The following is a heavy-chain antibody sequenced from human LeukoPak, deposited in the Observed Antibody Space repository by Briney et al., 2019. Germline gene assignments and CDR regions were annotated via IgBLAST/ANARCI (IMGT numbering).Heavy chain of an antibody. Sequence: SETLSLTCAVSGYSISSGYYWGWIRQPPGKGLEWIGEINHSGSTNYNPSLKSRVTISVDTSKNQFSLKLSSVTAADTAVYYCAREMGDDFYYFDYWGQGTLVTVSS. V-gene: IGHV4-38-2*02. CDR1: GYSISSGYY. CDR3: AREMGDDFYYFDY. CDR2: INHSGST. J-gene: IGHJ4*02. D-gene: IGHD1-26*01.